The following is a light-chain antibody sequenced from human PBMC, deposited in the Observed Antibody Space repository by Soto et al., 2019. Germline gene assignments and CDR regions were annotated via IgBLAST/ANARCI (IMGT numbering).Light chain of an antibody. CDR3: MQALQSPRT. Sequence: DVVMTQSPLSLPVTPGEPASISCNSCQRLLNSNGYNYLDWYRQRPGQSPQLLIYLGSNRASGVPDRFSGSGSGTHFTLKINRVEAEDVGVYYCMQALQSPRTFGQGTKLEIK. J-gene: IGKJ2*01. CDR1: QRLLNSNGYNY. CDR2: LGS. V-gene: IGKV2-28*01.